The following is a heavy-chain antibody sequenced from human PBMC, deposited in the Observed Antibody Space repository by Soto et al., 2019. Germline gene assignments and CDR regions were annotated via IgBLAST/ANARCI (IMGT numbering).Heavy chain of an antibody. Sequence: SGPTLVNPTQTLTLTCTFSGFSLSTSGVGVGWIRQPPGKALEWLAVIYWDDDKRYSPSLKSRVTITKDTSKNQVVLTMTNMDPVDTGTYYCAHRLTRYTWNYGLFDDWGQGALVTVSS. J-gene: IGHJ4*02. CDR3: AHRLTRYTWNYGLFDD. V-gene: IGHV2-5*02. D-gene: IGHD1-7*01. CDR2: IYWDDDK. CDR1: GFSLSTSGVG.